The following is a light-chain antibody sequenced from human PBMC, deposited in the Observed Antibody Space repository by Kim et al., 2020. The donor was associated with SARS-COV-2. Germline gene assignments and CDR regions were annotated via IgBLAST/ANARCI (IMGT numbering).Light chain of an antibody. Sequence: GQSITISCTGTSSDVGTYTYVSWYQQHPGKAPKLMIYEVNNRPSGVPNRFSGSKSGNTASLTISGLQAEDEAEYYCSSYTANRIYVFGSGTQVTVL. J-gene: IGLJ1*01. CDR1: SSDVGTYTY. V-gene: IGLV2-14*01. CDR2: EVN. CDR3: SSYTANRIYV.